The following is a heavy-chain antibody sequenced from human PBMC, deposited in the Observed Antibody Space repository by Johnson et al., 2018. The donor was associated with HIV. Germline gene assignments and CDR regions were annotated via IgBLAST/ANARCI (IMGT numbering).Heavy chain of an antibody. CDR1: GFTFSSYA. CDR2: ISYDGSNK. J-gene: IGHJ3*02. Sequence: VQLVESGGGVVQPGRSLRLSCAASGFTFSSYAMHWVRQAPGKGLEWVAVISYDGSNKYYADSVKGRFTISRDNSKNTLYLQMNSLRAEDTAVYYCAREGSQVAFDIWGQGTMVTVSS. V-gene: IGHV3-30-3*01. CDR3: AREGSQVAFDI.